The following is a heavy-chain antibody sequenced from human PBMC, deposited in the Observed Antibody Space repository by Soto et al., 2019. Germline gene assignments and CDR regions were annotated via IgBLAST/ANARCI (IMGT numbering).Heavy chain of an antibody. Sequence: GASVKVSCKASGYTFTSYGISWVRQAPGQGLEWMGWISAYNGNTNYAQKLQGRVTMTTDTSTSTAYMELRSLRSDDTAVYYCARDERPDPLEWPLPESYYYYGMDVWGQGTTVTVSS. V-gene: IGHV1-18*04. D-gene: IGHD3-3*01. J-gene: IGHJ6*02. CDR1: GYTFTSYG. CDR2: ISAYNGNT. CDR3: ARDERPDPLEWPLPESYYYYGMDV.